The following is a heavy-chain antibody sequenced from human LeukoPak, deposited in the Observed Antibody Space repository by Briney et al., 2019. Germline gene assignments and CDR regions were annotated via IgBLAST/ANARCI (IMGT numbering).Heavy chain of an antibody. CDR2: IKQDGSEK. V-gene: IGHV3-7*01. Sequence: PGGSLRLSCAASGFGFSFYWMTWVRQAPGKGLEWVANIKQDGSEKNYVDSAKGRFTISRDNDKNSLYLLMNSLRAEDTAVYYCARDYYGSGSFPLYYYYYMDVWGKGTTVTISS. J-gene: IGHJ6*03. D-gene: IGHD3-10*01. CDR3: ARDYYGSGSFPLYYYYYMDV. CDR1: GFGFSFYW.